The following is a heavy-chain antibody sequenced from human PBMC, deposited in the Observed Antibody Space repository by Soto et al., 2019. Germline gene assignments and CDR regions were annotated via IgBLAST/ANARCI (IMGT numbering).Heavy chain of an antibody. CDR1: GGTFSSYI. CDR3: ARFPQTAIVGAAYFDY. D-gene: IGHD1-26*01. J-gene: IGHJ4*02. V-gene: IGHV1-69*02. CDR2: VIPILGIA. Sequence: QVQLVQSGAEVKKSGSSVKVSCKASGGTFSSYIISWVRQAPGQGLEWMGRVIPILGIANYAQKFQGRVTITADKSTSTAYMELSSLRSEDTAVYYCARFPQTAIVGAAYFDYWGQGTLVTVSS.